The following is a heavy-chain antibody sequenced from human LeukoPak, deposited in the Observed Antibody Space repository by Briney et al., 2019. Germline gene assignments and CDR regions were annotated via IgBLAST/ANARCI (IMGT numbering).Heavy chain of an antibody. D-gene: IGHD1-1*01. CDR2: IYYSGST. V-gene: IGHV4-31*03. Sequence: PSQTLSLTCTVSGGSISSGGYYWSWIRQHPGKGLEWIGYIYYSGSTYYNPSLKSRVTISVDTSKNQFSLKLSSVTAADTAVYYCARAWNRGYYFDYWGQGTLVTVSS. J-gene: IGHJ4*02. CDR1: GGSISSGGYY. CDR3: ARAWNRGYYFDY.